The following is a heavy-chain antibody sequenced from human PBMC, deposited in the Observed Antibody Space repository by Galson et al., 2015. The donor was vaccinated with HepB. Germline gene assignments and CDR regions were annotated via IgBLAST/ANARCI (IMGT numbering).Heavy chain of an antibody. D-gene: IGHD5-12*01. J-gene: IGHJ4*02. Sequence: SLRLSCAASGLSLSNYDMHWVRQAPGKELEWVAFMRFDGSYKFYAESVKGRFTVSRDNSKNKLFLQMNSLRPEDTAVYYCAKLSIEWRRFANNDYWGQGTLVAVSS. CDR1: GLSLSNYD. CDR2: MRFDGSYK. V-gene: IGHV3-30*02. CDR3: AKLSIEWRRFANNDY.